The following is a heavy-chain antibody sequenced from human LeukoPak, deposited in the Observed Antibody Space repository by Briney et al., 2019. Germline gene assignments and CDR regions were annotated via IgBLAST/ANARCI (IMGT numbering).Heavy chain of an antibody. CDR2: ISWNSGSI. CDR1: GFTFDDYA. CDR3: AKSSTVAFARQPYYFDY. J-gene: IGHJ4*02. V-gene: IGHV3-9*01. Sequence: PGGSLRLSCAASGFTFDDYAMHWVRQAPGKGVEWVSGISWNSGSIGYADSVKGRFTISRDNAKNSLYLQMNSLRAEDTALYYCAKSSTVAFARQPYYFDYWGQGTLVTVSS. D-gene: IGHD6-19*01.